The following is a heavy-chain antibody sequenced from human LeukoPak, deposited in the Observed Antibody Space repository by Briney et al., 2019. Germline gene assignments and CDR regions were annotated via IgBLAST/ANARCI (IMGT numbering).Heavy chain of an antibody. V-gene: IGHV4-34*01. Sequence: SETLSLTCAVYGGSFSGYYWSWIRQPPGKGLEWIGEINHSGSTNYNPSLKSRVTISVDTSKNQFSLKLSSVTAADTAVYYCARLGPLLLLWFGELSREANWFDPWGQGTLVTVSS. CDR2: INHSGST. CDR1: GGSFSGYY. J-gene: IGHJ5*02. CDR3: ARLGPLLLLWFGELSREANWFDP. D-gene: IGHD3-10*01.